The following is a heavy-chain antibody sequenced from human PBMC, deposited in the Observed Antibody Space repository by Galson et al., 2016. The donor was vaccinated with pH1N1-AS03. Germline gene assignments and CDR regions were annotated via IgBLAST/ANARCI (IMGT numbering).Heavy chain of an antibody. CDR3: ARLGGGAESTMIVVVPESSEDY. CDR2: IDPSDSYT. Sequence: QSGAEVKKPGESLRISCKGSGYSFTSYWISWVRQMPGKGLEWMGRIDPSDSYTNYSTSFQGHVTIPADKSISTAYLQWSSLKASDTAMYYCARLGGGAESTMIVVVPESSEDYWGQGTLVTVSS. CDR1: GYSFTSYW. D-gene: IGHD3-22*01. V-gene: IGHV5-10-1*01. J-gene: IGHJ4*02.